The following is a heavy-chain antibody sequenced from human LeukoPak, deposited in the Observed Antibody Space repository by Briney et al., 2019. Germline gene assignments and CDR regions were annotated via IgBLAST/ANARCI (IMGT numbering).Heavy chain of an antibody. CDR3: AKDRELSRGWYVGY. Sequence: GGSLRLSCAASGFTFSSYWMSWVRQAPGKGLEWVSAISSSADSTYYADSVKGRFTISRDNSKNTLYLQMNSLRAEDTAVYYCAKDRELSRGWYVGYWGQGTLVTVSS. J-gene: IGHJ4*02. V-gene: IGHV3-23*01. D-gene: IGHD6-19*01. CDR1: GFTFSSYW. CDR2: ISSSADST.